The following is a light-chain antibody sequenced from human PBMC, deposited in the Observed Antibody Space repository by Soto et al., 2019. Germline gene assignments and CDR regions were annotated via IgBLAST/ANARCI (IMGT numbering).Light chain of an antibody. CDR2: EVS. V-gene: IGLV2-23*02. Sequence: QSALTQPASVSGSPGQSITISCTGTSSDVGNYNLVSWYQQHPGKAPKLMIYEVSKRPSWVSNRFSGSKSGNTASLTISGLQAEDEADYYCCSYAGSSTHVVFGGGTKLTVL. J-gene: IGLJ2*01. CDR1: SSDVGNYNL. CDR3: CSYAGSSTHVV.